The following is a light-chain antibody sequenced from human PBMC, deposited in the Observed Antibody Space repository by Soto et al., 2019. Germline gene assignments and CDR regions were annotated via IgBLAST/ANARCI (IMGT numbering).Light chain of an antibody. V-gene: IGKV3-20*01. CDR2: GAS. CDR1: QSVSSN. J-gene: IGKJ1*01. CDR3: QRYGG. Sequence: EIVLTQSPATLSLSPGERATLSCRASQSVSSNLAWYQQKPGQAPRLLIYGASTRATGIPARFSGSGSGTDFTLTISRLEPEDFAVYYCQRYGGFGQGTKVDIK.